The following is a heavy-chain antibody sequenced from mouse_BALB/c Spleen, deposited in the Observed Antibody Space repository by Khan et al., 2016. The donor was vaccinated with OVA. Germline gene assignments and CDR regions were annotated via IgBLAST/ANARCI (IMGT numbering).Heavy chain of an antibody. J-gene: IGHJ4*01. CDR2: IWSDGST. D-gene: IGHD2-10*01. CDR3: ARQPYYHYNIMDY. Sequence: VQLQESGPGLVAPSQSLSITCTISGFSLTNYGVHWVRQPPGKGLEWLVVIWSDGSTTYNSALKSRLTISKDNSKSQVFLKMNSLQTDDTAVYFCARQPYYHYNIMDYWGQGTSVTVPS. CDR1: GFSLTNYG. V-gene: IGHV2-6-1*01.